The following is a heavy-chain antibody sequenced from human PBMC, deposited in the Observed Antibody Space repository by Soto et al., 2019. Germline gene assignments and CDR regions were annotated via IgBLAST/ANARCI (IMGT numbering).Heavy chain of an antibody. CDR2: IKQDGSEK. CDR1: GFTFSTCW. J-gene: IGHJ4*02. V-gene: IGHV3-7*03. Sequence: PGGSLRLSCAASGFTFSTCWMSWVRQAPGKGLEWVANIKQDGSEKYYVDSEKGRFTISRDNAKNSLYLQMNSLRAEDTAVYYCARDELSSSWYNYWGQGTLVTVSS. D-gene: IGHD6-13*01. CDR3: ARDELSSSWYNY.